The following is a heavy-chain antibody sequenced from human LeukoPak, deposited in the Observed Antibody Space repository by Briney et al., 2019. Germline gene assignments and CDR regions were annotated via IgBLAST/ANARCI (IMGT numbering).Heavy chain of an antibody. D-gene: IGHD2-2*01. CDR2: INHSGST. V-gene: IGHV4-34*01. CDR1: GGSFSGYY. Sequence: PSETLSLTCAVYGGSFSGYYWSWIRQPPGKGLEWIGEINHSGSTNYNPSLKRRVTISVDTSKNQFSLKLSSVTAADTAVYYCARGRKYQLLNWFDPWGQGTLVTVSS. J-gene: IGHJ5*02. CDR3: ARGRKYQLLNWFDP.